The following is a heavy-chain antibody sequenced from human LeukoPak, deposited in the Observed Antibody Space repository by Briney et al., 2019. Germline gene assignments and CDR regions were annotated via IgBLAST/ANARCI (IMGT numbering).Heavy chain of an antibody. CDR3: ATYQQLIPWFDD. V-gene: IGHV4-39*01. CDR1: GGSISRTTYY. Sequence: PSETLSLTCTVSGGSISRTTYYWGWVRQPPGKGLEWIGSIYYSGTTYYNPSLKSRVTVSVDTSKNQFSLKLSSVTAADTAVYYCATYQQLIPWFDDWGQGTLVTVSS. J-gene: IGHJ4*02. D-gene: IGHD6-13*01. CDR2: IYYSGTT.